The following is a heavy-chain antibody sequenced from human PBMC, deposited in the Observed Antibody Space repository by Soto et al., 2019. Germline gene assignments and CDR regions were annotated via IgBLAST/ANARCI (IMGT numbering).Heavy chain of an antibody. V-gene: IGHV4-59*12. CDR2: IYSSGST. J-gene: IGHJ4*02. D-gene: IGHD6-19*01. CDR3: ASAVGLGAVASDY. CDR1: GGNISSYY. Sequence: PLQLMPLTRSVVGGNISSYYWRWIRLPPGKGLEWIGYIYSSGSTNYYPSLKSRVTISVDTSKNQFSLKLSSVTAADLSVYYCASAVGLGAVASDYWGQGTLVTVSP.